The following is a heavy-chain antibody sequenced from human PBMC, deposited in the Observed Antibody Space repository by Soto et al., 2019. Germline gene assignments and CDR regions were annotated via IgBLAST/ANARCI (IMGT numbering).Heavy chain of an antibody. CDR1: GASISSGNW. J-gene: IGHJ4*02. CDR3: ARVSPVRQLDY. Sequence: VQLQESGPGLVMPSGTLSLTCAVSGASISSGNWWSWVRQPPGKGLEWIGEIFESGSTNYNPSLKSRITISVDNSKNQCSLKLSSVTAADTAVYYCARVSPVRQLDYWGQGTLVTVSS. CDR2: IFESGST. V-gene: IGHV4-4*02.